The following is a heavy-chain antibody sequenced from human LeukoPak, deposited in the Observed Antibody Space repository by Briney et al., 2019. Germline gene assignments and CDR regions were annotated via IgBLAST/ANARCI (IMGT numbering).Heavy chain of an antibody. Sequence: GGSLTLSCAASGFTFSSYSMNWVRQAPGKGLEWVSYISGLSGTIHYADSVKGRFIISRDNAKNSLFLQMNSLRAEDTAVYYCVRDQGGAVSYWGQGTLVTVSS. D-gene: IGHD3-16*01. CDR1: GFTFSSYS. CDR2: ISGLSGTI. V-gene: IGHV3-48*01. CDR3: VRDQGGAVSY. J-gene: IGHJ4*02.